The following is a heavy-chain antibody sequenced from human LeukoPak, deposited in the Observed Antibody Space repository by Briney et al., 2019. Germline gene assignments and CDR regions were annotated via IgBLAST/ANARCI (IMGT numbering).Heavy chain of an antibody. Sequence: PSETLSLTCAVYGGSFSGYYWSWIRQPPGKGLEWIGEINHSGSTNYNPSLKSRVTISVDTSKNQFSLKLSSVTAADTAVYYCARGGPYYYDSSGYYYFDYWGQGTLVTVSS. V-gene: IGHV4-34*01. CDR3: ARGGPYYYDSSGYYYFDY. D-gene: IGHD3-22*01. CDR2: INHSGST. J-gene: IGHJ4*02. CDR1: GGSFSGYY.